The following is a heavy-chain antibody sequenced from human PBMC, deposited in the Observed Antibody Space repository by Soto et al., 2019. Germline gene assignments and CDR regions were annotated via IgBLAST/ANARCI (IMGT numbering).Heavy chain of an antibody. CDR3: ARGRRRSEEAAGTLDF. V-gene: IGHV4-34*04. D-gene: IGHD6-13*01. CDR2: INHSGST. Sequence: TSETLSLTCAVYGGAFSGYYWSWIRQPPGKGLEWIGEINHSGSTNNNPSLKNRDTISVDTSKNQFSLKLSSVTAADTAVYYCARGRRRSEEAAGTLDFWGLGIPVTVSS. J-gene: IGHJ4*02. CDR1: GGAFSGYY.